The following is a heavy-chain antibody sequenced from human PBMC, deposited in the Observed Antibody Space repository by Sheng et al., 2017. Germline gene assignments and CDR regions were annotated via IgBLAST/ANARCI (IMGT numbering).Heavy chain of an antibody. Sequence: QVQLVHSRAEMKKPGASVRVSCKASGYTFSSYGISWVRQAPGQGLEWMGWISSYNGETRFSQKFQDRVTLTMDKSAITTSMELRSLRSDDTAVYYCTRLRPIAYLVGYSDEWGQGTLVIVSS. J-gene: IGHJ4*02. CDR2: ISSYNGET. V-gene: IGHV1-18*01. CDR1: GYTFSSYG. D-gene: IGHD2-21*01. CDR3: TRLRPIAYLVGYSDE.